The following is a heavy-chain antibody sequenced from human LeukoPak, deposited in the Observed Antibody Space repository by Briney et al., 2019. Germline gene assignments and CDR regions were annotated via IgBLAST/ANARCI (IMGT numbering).Heavy chain of an antibody. Sequence: PGGSLRLSCTASGFTFGDYAMSWFRQAPGKGLEWVGFIRGKAYGGTTEYAASVKGRFTISRDDSKSIAYLQINSLKTEDTAVYYCTRVVHYYDSSGYQKYYFDYWGEGTLVTVSS. CDR3: TRVVHYYDSSGYQKYYFDY. J-gene: IGHJ4*02. V-gene: IGHV3-49*03. CDR1: GFTFGDYA. CDR2: IRGKAYGGTT. D-gene: IGHD3-22*01.